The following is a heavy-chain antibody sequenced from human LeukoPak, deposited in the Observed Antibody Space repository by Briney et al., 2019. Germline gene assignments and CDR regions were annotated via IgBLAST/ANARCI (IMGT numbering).Heavy chain of an antibody. CDR3: ARVHPPVFFDS. J-gene: IGHJ4*02. CDR1: GFTFNTYA. Sequence: GGSLRLSCAASGFTFNTYAMYWVRQAPGRALEYVSGITGNGGSTYYVNSVKGRFTISRDNSKNTLYLHMGSLRTEDMAVYYCARVHPPVFFDSWGQGILVTVAS. V-gene: IGHV3-64*01. CDR2: ITGNGGST.